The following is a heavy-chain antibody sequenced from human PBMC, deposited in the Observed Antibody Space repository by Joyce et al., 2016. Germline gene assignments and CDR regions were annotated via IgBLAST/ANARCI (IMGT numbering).Heavy chain of an antibody. CDR2: IYYSGSI. D-gene: IGHD1-26*01. CDR3: ATTSGSNTQGYDAFDI. J-gene: IGHJ3*02. Sequence: QLQLQESGPGLVKPSETLSLTCTVSGGSISTSSYYWGWIRQPPGKGLEWIGRIYYSGSIYYNPSLKSRVTMSVDTSKNQFSLKRSSVTAADTAVYYCATTSGSNTQGYDAFDIWGQGTMVIFSS. CDR1: GGSISTSSYY. V-gene: IGHV4-39*01.